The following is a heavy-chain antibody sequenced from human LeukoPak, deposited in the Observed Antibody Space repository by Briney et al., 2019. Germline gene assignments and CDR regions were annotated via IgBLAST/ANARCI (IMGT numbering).Heavy chain of an antibody. CDR3: ARSYGDYETADY. CDR2: IYYSGST. CDR1: GGSISSYY. Sequence: NPSKTLSLTCTVSGGSISSYYWSWIRQPPGKGLEWIGYIYYSGSTNYNPSLKRRVTISVDTSKNQFSLKLSSVTAADTAVYYCARSYGDYETADYWGQGTLVTVSS. J-gene: IGHJ4*02. D-gene: IGHD4-17*01. V-gene: IGHV4-59*01.